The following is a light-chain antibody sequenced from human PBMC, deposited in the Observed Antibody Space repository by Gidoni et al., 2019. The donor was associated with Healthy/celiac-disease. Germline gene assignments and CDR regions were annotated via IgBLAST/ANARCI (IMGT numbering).Light chain of an antibody. CDR3: GTWDSSLSAL. CDR2: ENN. V-gene: IGLV1-51*02. CDR1: SSNIGHTY. J-gene: IGLJ2*01. Sequence: QSVLTQPPSAAAAPGQKVTISCSGSSSNIGHTYVSWYQQLPGTAPKLLIYENNKRPSGIPDRFSGSKSGTSAALGITGLQTGDEADYYCGTWDSSLSALFGGGTKLTVL.